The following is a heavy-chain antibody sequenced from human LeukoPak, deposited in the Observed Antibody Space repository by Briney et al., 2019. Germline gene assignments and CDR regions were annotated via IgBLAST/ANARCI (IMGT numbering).Heavy chain of an antibody. CDR3: ARGYSSSSNFDY. CDR1: GYPFTSYG. D-gene: IGHD6-6*01. V-gene: IGHV1-18*01. CDR2: ISAYTGNT. Sequence: GASVKVSCKAFGYPFTSYGITWVRQAPGQGPEWMGWISAYTGNTNYAQKFQGRVSMTTGTSTTTAYMELRSLRSDDTAVYYCARGYSSSSNFDYWGQGTLVTVSS. J-gene: IGHJ4*02.